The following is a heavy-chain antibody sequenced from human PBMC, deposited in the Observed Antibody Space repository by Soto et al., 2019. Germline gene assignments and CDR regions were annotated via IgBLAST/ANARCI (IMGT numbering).Heavy chain of an antibody. J-gene: IGHJ6*02. CDR2: IFSNDEK. Sequence: SGLTLVNPTETLTLTCTVSGFSLSNARMGLSWIRQPPGKALERLAHIFSNDEKSYSTSLKSRLTISTDTSKSQVVLTMTNMDPVDTATYYCARMADDPVYGMDVWGQGTTVTVSS. V-gene: IGHV2-26*01. CDR3: ARMADDPVYGMDV. CDR1: GFSLSNARMG. D-gene: IGHD3-3*01.